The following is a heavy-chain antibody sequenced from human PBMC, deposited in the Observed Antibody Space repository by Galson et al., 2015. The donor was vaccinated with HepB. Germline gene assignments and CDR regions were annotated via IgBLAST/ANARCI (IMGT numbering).Heavy chain of an antibody. J-gene: IGHJ4*02. CDR1: GFTFSSYA. CDR2: ISGSGGST. V-gene: IGHV3-23*01. D-gene: IGHD2-2*01. Sequence: SLRLSCAASGFTFSSYAMSWVRQAPGKGLEWVSAISGSGGSTYYADSVKGRFTISRDNSKNTLYLQMNSLRAEDTAVYYCAKGVRPQNIVVVPAARNYFDYWGQGTLVTVSS. CDR3: AKGVRPQNIVVVPAARNYFDY.